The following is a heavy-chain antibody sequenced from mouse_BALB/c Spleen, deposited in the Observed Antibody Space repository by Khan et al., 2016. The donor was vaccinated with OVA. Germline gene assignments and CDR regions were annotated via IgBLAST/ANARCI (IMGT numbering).Heavy chain of an antibody. Sequence: EVELLESGPGLVKPSQSLSLTCSVTGYSITSGYYWNWIRQFPGNKMEWMGYITYDGSNNYNPSLKNRISITRDTSKNQFFLKLNSVTTEDTATYYCARGWLVKVDYWGQGTTLTVSS. V-gene: IGHV3-6*02. D-gene: IGHD2-3*01. J-gene: IGHJ2*01. CDR3: ARGWLVKVDY. CDR2: ITYDGSN. CDR1: GYSITSGYY.